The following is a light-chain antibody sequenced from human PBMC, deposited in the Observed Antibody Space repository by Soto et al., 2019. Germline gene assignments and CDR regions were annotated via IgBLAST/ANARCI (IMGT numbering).Light chain of an antibody. CDR2: AAS. V-gene: IGKV1-39*01. J-gene: IGKJ1*01. CDR3: QQSYNSPQT. CDR1: QTIMTY. Sequence: DIQMTQSPSSLSASVGDEVTITCRASQTIMTYLNWYQLKQGKPPRLLIYAASSLQSGVPSRFSGSGSGTDFTLTISSLQPEDFATYSCQQSYNSPQTFGRGTKVDIK.